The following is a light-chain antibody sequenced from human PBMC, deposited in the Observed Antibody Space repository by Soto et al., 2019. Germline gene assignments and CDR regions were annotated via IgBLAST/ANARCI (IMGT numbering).Light chain of an antibody. CDR3: QQANSFPHT. CDR1: PGLSNW. CDR2: AAP. J-gene: IGKJ4*01. V-gene: IGKV1-12*01. Sequence: TQMTQSPSAVSASVGDRVTITSSEIPGLSNWLAWYQQKPGKAPTLLIYAAPSLQTGVPSGFSGSRSGTEFTLITSSLQPADVAAYYYQQANSFPHTFGGGTKVEIK.